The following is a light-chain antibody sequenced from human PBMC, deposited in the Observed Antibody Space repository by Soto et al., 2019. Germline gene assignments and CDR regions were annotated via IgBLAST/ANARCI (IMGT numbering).Light chain of an antibody. CDR1: SSDVGSYNL. Sequence: QSVLTQPASVSGSPGQSITISCTGTSSDVGSYNLVSWYQQHPGKAPKLIIYEVSNRPSGVSNRFSGSKSGNTASLTISGLQAEDEADYYCSSYTISNTLVFGTGTKAPS. V-gene: IGLV2-14*02. J-gene: IGLJ1*01. CDR2: EVS. CDR3: SSYTISNTLV.